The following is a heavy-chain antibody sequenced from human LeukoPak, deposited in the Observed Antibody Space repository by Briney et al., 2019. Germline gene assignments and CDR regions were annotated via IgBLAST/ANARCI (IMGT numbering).Heavy chain of an antibody. Sequence: KSGGPLRLSCAASGFTFSHDWMSWVRQAPGKGLEWVGRIKSKTDGGTTDYAEPVKGRFTISRDDSKKTLYLQMNSLKTEDTALYYCAAVSVDYGDSSFDFWGQGTLVTVSS. D-gene: IGHD4-17*01. J-gene: IGHJ4*02. CDR1: GFTFSHDW. CDR3: AAVSVDYGDSSFDF. CDR2: IKSKTDGGTT. V-gene: IGHV3-15*01.